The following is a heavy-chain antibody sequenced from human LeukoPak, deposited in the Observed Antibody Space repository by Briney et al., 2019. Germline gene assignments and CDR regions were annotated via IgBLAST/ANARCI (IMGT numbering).Heavy chain of an antibody. CDR3: ARRFTEGYYYGSGRTNYYYYYYMDV. D-gene: IGHD3-10*01. V-gene: IGHV3-21*01. CDR2: ISGSTTDI. CDR1: GLTFSSYS. J-gene: IGHJ6*03. Sequence: GGSLRLSCAASGLTFSSYSMNWVRQAPGKGLEWVSYISGSTTDIYYADSVKGRFTISRDNAKNTLYLQMNSLRAEDTAVYYCARRFTEGYYYGSGRTNYYYYYYMDVWGKGTTVTVSS.